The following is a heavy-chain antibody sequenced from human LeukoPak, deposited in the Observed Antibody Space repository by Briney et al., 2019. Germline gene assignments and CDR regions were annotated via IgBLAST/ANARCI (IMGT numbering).Heavy chain of an antibody. Sequence: PGGSLRLSCAASGFTFSSYEMNWVRQAPGKGLEWVSYISSSGSTIYYADSVKGRFTISRDNAKNSLYLQMNSLRAEDTAAYYCARGYEWGTIYYFDYWGQGTLVTVSS. CDR2: ISSSGSTI. V-gene: IGHV3-48*03. J-gene: IGHJ4*02. CDR3: ARGYEWGTIYYFDY. D-gene: IGHD1/OR15-1a*01. CDR1: GFTFSSYE.